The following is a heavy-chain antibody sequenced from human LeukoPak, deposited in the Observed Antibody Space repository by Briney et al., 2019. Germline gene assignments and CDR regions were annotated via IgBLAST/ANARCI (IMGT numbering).Heavy chain of an antibody. Sequence: SETLSLTRAVYGGSFSGYYWSWIRQPPGKGLEWIGEINHSGSTNYNPSLKSRVTISVDTSKNQFSLKLSSVTAADTAVYYCARAEVSLDYWGQGTLVTVSS. CDR1: GGSFSGYY. V-gene: IGHV4-34*01. D-gene: IGHD3-16*02. CDR3: ARAEVSLDY. J-gene: IGHJ4*02. CDR2: INHSGST.